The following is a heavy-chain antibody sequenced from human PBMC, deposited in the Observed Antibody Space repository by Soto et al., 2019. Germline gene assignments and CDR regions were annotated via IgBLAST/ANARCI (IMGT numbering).Heavy chain of an antibody. V-gene: IGHV2-5*01. D-gene: IGHD3-10*01. CDR3: AHVMIRAGDMDV. CDR2: IYWNDDK. CDR1: GFSLRCSGVG. J-gene: IGHJ6*02. Sequence: QITLKESSPTLVKPTQTLTLTCTFSGFSLRCSGVGVGWIRQSPGKALECLAVIYWNDDKRYSPSLQNRLTITKDTSKNQVVLTMTNMDPVDTGRYSCAHVMIRAGDMDVWGQGTTVTVSS.